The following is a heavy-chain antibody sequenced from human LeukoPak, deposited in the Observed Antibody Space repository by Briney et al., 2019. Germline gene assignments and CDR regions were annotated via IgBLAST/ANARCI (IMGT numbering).Heavy chain of an antibody. CDR1: GDSLSNDNYY. J-gene: IGHJ4*02. Sequence: SETLSLTCIVSGDSLSNDNYYWGWVRQPPGKGLEWIGSVYYSGSTYYNPSLKSRITVSVGTSKSQFSLNLSSVTAADTAVYYCARHVHHSSGFEYYFDYWGQGTLVTVSS. D-gene: IGHD3-22*01. CDR2: VYYSGST. CDR3: ARHVHHSSGFEYYFDY. V-gene: IGHV4-39*01.